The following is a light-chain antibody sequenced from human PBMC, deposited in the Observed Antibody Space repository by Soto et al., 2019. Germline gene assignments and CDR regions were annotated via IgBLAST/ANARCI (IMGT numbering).Light chain of an antibody. CDR3: QQFGSSSYT. CDR1: QSISSSY. V-gene: IGKV3-20*01. CDR2: GAS. J-gene: IGKJ2*01. Sequence: EIVLTQSPGTLPLSPGERATLSCRASQSISSSYLAWYQHKPGQAPRLLIFGASSRATDIPDRFSGSGSGTDFTLTISRLEPEDFAVYYCQQFGSSSYTFGQGTKLEIK.